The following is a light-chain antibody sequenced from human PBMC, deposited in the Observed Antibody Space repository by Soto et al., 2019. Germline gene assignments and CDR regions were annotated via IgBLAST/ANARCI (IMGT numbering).Light chain of an antibody. CDR1: QSVLYSSNNKNY. CDR3: QQYYATPPYT. CDR2: WAS. V-gene: IGKV4-1*01. Sequence: DIVMTQSPDSLAVSLGERATINCKSSQSVLYSSNNKNYLAWYQQKPGQPPKLLIYWASTRESGVPDRFSGSGSGTDFTLTISSLQAEDVAVYYCQQYYATPPYTFGQGTKVEI. J-gene: IGKJ2*01.